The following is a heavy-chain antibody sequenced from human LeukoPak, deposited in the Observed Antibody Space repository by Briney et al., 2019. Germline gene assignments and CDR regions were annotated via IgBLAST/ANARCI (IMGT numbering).Heavy chain of an antibody. V-gene: IGHV3-21*01. CDR2: ISSSSSYI. D-gene: IGHD3-16*02. J-gene: IGHJ6*03. CDR3: ARARYSPDYYMDV. Sequence: AGGSLRLSCAASGFTFSSYSMNWVRQAPGKGLEWVSSISSSSSYIYYADPVKGRFTISRDNAKNSLYLQMNSLRAEDTAVYYCARARYSPDYYMDVWGKGTTVTVSS. CDR1: GFTFSSYS.